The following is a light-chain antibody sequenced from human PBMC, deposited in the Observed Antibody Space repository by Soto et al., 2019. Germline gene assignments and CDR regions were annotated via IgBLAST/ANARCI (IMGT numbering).Light chain of an antibody. CDR3: SSYTSSSTLVV. CDR2: EVS. J-gene: IGLJ2*01. CDR1: SSDVGGYNY. V-gene: IGLV2-14*01. Sequence: QSALTQPASVSGSPGQSITISCTGTSSDVGGYNYVSWYQHHPGKAPKLMIFEVSNRPSGVSNRFSGSKSGNTASLTISGLQAEDEADYYCSSYTSSSTLVVFGGGTQLTVL.